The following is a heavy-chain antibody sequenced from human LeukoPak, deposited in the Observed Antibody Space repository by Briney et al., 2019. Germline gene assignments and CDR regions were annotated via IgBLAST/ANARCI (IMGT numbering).Heavy chain of an antibody. V-gene: IGHV5-51*01. D-gene: IGHD1-26*01. Sequence: GESLKISCKGSGYSLTSYWIGWVRQMPGKGLEWMGIIYPGDSDTTYRPSFQGQVTILADRSISTAYLQWSSLKASDSAMYYCARHVPHGSFFYFDLWGQGTLVTVSS. CDR2: IYPGDSDT. J-gene: IGHJ4*02. CDR3: ARHVPHGSFFYFDL. CDR1: GYSLTSYW.